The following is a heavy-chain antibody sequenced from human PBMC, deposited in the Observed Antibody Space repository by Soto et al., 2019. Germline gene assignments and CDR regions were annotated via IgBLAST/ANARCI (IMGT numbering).Heavy chain of an antibody. V-gene: IGHV1-46*01. CDR3: ARDGKDSSSSGLFWFDP. J-gene: IGHJ5*02. D-gene: IGHD6-6*01. CDR1: GYTFTSYY. Sequence: GASVKVSCKASGYTFTSYYMHWVRQAPGQGLEWMGIINPSGGSTSYAQKFQGRVTMTRDTSTSTVYMELSSLRSEDTAVYYCARDGKDSSSSGLFWFDPWGQGTLVTVSS. CDR2: INPSGGST.